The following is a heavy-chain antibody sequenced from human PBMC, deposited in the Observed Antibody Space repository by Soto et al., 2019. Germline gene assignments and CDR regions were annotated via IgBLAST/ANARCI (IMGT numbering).Heavy chain of an antibody. D-gene: IGHD4-4*01. J-gene: IGHJ4*02. CDR1: GGTFSSYA. CDR2: IIPIFGTA. V-gene: IGHV1-69*01. Sequence: VKVSCKGSGGTFSSYAISWVRQAPGQGFEWMGGIIPIFGTANYAQKFQGRVTITADESTSTAYMELSSLRSEDTAVYYCARDPPARQTTVTTPFDYWGQGTLVTVSS. CDR3: ARDPPARQTTVTTPFDY.